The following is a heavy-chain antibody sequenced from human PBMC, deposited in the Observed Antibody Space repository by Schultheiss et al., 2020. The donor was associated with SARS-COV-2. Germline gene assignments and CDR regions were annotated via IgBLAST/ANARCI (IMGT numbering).Heavy chain of an antibody. J-gene: IGHJ4*02. CDR1: GYTFSDYG. Sequence: ASVKVSCKASGYTFSDYGISWVRQAPGQGLEWMGWISAYSGNTNYAQKLQGRVTMTTDTSTSTAYMDLRGLRSDDTAVYFCAREGDYGGSPFDYWGQGTLVTVSS. V-gene: IGHV1-18*04. D-gene: IGHD4-23*01. CDR3: AREGDYGGSPFDY. CDR2: ISAYSGNT.